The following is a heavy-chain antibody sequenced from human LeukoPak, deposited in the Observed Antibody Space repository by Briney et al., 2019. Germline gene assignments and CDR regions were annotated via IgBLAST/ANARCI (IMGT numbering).Heavy chain of an antibody. J-gene: IGHJ6*03. Sequence: ASVTVSCKASGGTFSSYAISWVRQAPGQGLEWMGGIIPIFGTANYAQKFQGRVTITTDESTSTAYMELSSLRSEDTAVYYCARADYQYCSSTSCYTRPYYYYYMDVWGKGTTVTVSS. CDR3: ARADYQYCSSTSCYTRPYYYYYMDV. V-gene: IGHV1-69*05. CDR1: GGTFSSYA. D-gene: IGHD2-2*02. CDR2: IIPIFGTA.